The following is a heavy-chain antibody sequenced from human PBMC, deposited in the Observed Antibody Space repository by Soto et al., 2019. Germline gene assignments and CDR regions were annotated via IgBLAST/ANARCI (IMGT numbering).Heavy chain of an antibody. CDR2: ISYDGSNK. J-gene: IGHJ4*02. V-gene: IGHV3-30*18. CDR3: AKDVNYDVLAGYYYY. Sequence: GGSLRLSCAASGFTFSSYGMHWVRQAPGKGLEWVAVISYDGSNKYYADSVKGRFTISRDDSKNTLYLQMNSLRVDDTAVYFSAKDVNYDVLAGYYYYWGQGTRVTVSS. D-gene: IGHD3-9*01. CDR1: GFTFSSYG.